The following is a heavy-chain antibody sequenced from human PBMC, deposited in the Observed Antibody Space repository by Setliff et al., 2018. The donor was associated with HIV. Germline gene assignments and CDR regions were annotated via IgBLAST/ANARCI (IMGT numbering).Heavy chain of an antibody. CDR1: GYTFTSYP. J-gene: IGHJ4*01. Sequence: GASVKVSCKASGYTFTSYPMHWVRQAPGQGLEWMGIINTSGGSAGYAEKFRGRVTMTRDTSTSTVYMDLRTLRSEDTAAYYCARNQGDSSGWYAGDYWGHGTLVTVSS. D-gene: IGHD6-19*01. V-gene: IGHV1-46*01. CDR3: ARNQGDSSGWYAGDY. CDR2: INTSGGSA.